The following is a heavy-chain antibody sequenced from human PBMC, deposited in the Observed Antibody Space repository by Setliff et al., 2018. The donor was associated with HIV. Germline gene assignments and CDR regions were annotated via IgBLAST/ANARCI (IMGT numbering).Heavy chain of an antibody. D-gene: IGHD3-22*01. J-gene: IGHJ5*02. CDR2: IYYNEKT. V-gene: IGHV4-39*01. CDR1: GGSASNSRYY. Sequence: ETLSLTCTVSGGSASNSRYYWAWIRQHPGKGLEYIGSIYYNEKTYYSPSLKGRVTISVDTSKNQFSLNLTSVTAADTAVYFCASRVYYYDSNKVLREEGFDPWGQGTLVTVSS. CDR3: ASRVYYYDSNKVLREEGFDP.